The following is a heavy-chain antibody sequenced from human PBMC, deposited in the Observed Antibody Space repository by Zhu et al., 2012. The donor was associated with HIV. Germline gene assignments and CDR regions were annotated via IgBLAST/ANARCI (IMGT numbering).Heavy chain of an antibody. Sequence: QVQLKESGPGLVKPSETLSLTCTVSGGSINSYYWSWIRQPPGKGLEWIGYIYYTGITKYNPSLKSRVTISLDTSKNQFSLKLSSVTAADTAVYYCARDPADYDNSGYYPVYFDYWGQGTLVTVSS. J-gene: IGHJ4*02. CDR1: GGSINSYY. D-gene: IGHD3-22*01. CDR3: ARDPADYDNSGYYPVYFDY. CDR2: IYYTGIT. V-gene: IGHV4-59*01.